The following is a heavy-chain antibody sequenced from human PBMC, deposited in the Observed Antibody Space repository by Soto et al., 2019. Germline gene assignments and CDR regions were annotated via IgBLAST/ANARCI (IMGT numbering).Heavy chain of an antibody. Sequence: QSPTLSLTCAISGDSVSSNSAAWNWIRQSPSRGLEWLGRTYYRSKWYNDYAVSVKSRITINPDTSKNQFSLQLNSVTPEDTAVYYCARDIRLGISYYYYMDVWGKGTTVTVSS. CDR1: GDSVSSNSAA. D-gene: IGHD7-27*01. J-gene: IGHJ6*03. V-gene: IGHV6-1*01. CDR3: ARDIRLGISYYYYMDV. CDR2: TYYRSKWYN.